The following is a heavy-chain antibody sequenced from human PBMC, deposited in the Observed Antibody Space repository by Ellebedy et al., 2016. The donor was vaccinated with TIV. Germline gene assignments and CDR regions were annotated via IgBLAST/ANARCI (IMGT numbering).Heavy chain of an antibody. CDR3: ARHAYGDYQFDY. CDR2: IYPGDSDT. V-gene: IGHV5-51*01. J-gene: IGHJ4*02. CDR1: GYRFTRYW. Sequence: KVSCXGSGYRFTRYWIGWVRQMPGNGLEWMGIIYPGDSDTRYSPSFQGQVTISADESSSTAYLQWSSLKTSDTAMYYCARHAYGDYQFDYWGQGTLVTVSS. D-gene: IGHD4-17*01.